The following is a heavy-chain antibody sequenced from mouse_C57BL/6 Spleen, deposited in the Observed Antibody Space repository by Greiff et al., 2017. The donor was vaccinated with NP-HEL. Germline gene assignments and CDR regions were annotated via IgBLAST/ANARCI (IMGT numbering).Heavy chain of an antibody. D-gene: IGHD5-1*01. CDR2: ISDGGSYT. CDR1: GFTFSSYA. J-gene: IGHJ2*01. Sequence: EVQLVESGGGLVKPGGSLKLSCAASGFTFSSYAMSWVRQTPEKRLEWVATISDGGSYTYYPDNVKGRFTISRDNAKNNLYLQMSHLKSEDTAMYYCARDRVPLYFDYGGQGTTLTVSS. CDR3: ARDRVPLYFDY. V-gene: IGHV5-4*01.